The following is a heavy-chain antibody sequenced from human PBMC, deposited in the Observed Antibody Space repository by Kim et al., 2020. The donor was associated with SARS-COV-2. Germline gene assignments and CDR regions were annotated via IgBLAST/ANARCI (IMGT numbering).Heavy chain of an antibody. CDR1: GFTFSSYA. Sequence: GGSLRLSCAASGFTFSSYAMSWVRQAPGKGLEWVSAISGSGGSTYYADSVKGRFTISRDNSKNTLYLQMNSLRAEDTAVYYCAKGGRITMVRGVIKTPFDPWGQGTLVTVSS. CDR3: AKGGRITMVRGVIKTPFDP. D-gene: IGHD3-10*01. CDR2: ISGSGGST. J-gene: IGHJ5*02. V-gene: IGHV3-23*01.